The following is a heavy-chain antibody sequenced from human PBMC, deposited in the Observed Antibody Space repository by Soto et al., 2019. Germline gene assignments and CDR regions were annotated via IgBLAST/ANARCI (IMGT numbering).Heavy chain of an antibody. CDR3: ARDLNPNFWSGYYSVDAFDI. D-gene: IGHD3-3*01. CDR1: GYTFTSFD. Sequence: ASVKVSCKASGYTFTSFDIYWVRQATGQGLEWMGWISAYSGNTGYTQKLQGRVTMTTNTSTSTAYMELRSLRSDDTAVYYCARDLNPNFWSGYYSVDAFDIWGQGTMVTVSS. CDR2: ISAYSGNT. J-gene: IGHJ3*02. V-gene: IGHV1-18*01.